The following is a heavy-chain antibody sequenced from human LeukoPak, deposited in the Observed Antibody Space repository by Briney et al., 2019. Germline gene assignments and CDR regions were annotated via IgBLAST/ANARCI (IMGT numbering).Heavy chain of an antibody. CDR3: ARGGVCSSTSCYRRHFDY. D-gene: IGHD2-2*01. V-gene: IGHV3-48*03. CDR2: ISSSGSTI. CDR1: GFTFSSYE. J-gene: IGHJ4*02. Sequence: PGGSLRLSCAASGFTFSSYEMNWVRQAPGKGLEWVSYISSSGSTIYYADSVKGRFTISRDNAKNPLYLQMNSLRAEDTAVYYCARGGVCSSTSCYRRHFDYWGQGTLVTVSS.